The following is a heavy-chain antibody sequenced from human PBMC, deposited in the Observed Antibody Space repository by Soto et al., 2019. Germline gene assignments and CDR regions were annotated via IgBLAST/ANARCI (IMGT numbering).Heavy chain of an antibody. V-gene: IGHV4-39*01. CDR3: ARWVSQGSVVVVMRHYFDY. CDR1: GDSISSSTYY. D-gene: IGHD3-22*01. CDR2: IYYSGST. Sequence: SETLSLTCTVSGDSISSSTYYWGWIRQPPGKGLEWIGSIYYSGSTYYNPSLKSRVTISVDTSKNQFSLKLSSVTAADTAVYYCARWVSQGSVVVVMRHYFDYWGQGTLVTVSS. J-gene: IGHJ4*02.